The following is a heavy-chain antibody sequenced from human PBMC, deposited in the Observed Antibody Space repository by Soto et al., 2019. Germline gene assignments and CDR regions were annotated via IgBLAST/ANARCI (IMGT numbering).Heavy chain of an antibody. D-gene: IGHD3-9*01. V-gene: IGHV3-73*02. CDR3: TRATLDYDILPGPPAFDI. CDR2: IRSKANSYAT. Sequence: EVQLVESGGGLVQPGGSLKLSCAASGFTFSGSAMHWVRQASGKGLEWVGRIRSKANSYATAYAASVKGRFTISRDDSNNTAYLQMNSLKTEDTAVYYCTRATLDYDILPGPPAFDIWGQGTRVTVSS. CDR1: GFTFSGSA. J-gene: IGHJ3*02.